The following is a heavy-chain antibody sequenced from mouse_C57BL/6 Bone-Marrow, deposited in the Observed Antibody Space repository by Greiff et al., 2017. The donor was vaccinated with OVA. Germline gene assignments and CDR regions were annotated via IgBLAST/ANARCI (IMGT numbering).Heavy chain of an antibody. D-gene: IGHD2-3*01. Sequence: VQLKESGPELVKPGASVKMSCKASGYTFTDYNMHWVKQSHGKSLEWIGYINPNNGGTSYNQKFKGKATLTVNKSSSTAYMELRSLTSEDSAVYYCARWLLYYFDYWGQGTTLTVSS. CDR3: ARWLLYYFDY. J-gene: IGHJ2*01. V-gene: IGHV1-22*01. CDR2: INPNNGGT. CDR1: GYTFTDYN.